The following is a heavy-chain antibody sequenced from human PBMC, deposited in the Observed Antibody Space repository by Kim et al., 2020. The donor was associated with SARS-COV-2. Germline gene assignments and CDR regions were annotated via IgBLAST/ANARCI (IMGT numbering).Heavy chain of an antibody. D-gene: IGHD6-13*01. CDR3: ATHSSSWYAGGYFQH. CDR1: GYSFTSYW. J-gene: IGHJ1*01. CDR2: IYPGDSDT. Sequence: GESLKISCKGSGYSFTSYWIGWVRQMPGKGLEWMGIIYPGDSDTRYSPSFQGQVTISADKSIGTAYLQWSSLKASDTAMYYCATHSSSWYAGGYFQHWGQGTLVTVSS. V-gene: IGHV5-51*01.